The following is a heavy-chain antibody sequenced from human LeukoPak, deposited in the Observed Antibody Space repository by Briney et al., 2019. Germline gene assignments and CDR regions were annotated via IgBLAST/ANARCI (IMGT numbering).Heavy chain of an antibody. CDR1: GFTFSSYS. CDR3: ARVVAGIDWFDL. V-gene: IGHV3-48*02. J-gene: IGHJ5*02. CDR2: ISSGSSSI. D-gene: IGHD6-19*01. Sequence: GGSLRLSCAASGFTFSSYSMNWVRQAPGKGLQWVSYISSGSSSIYYADSVKGRFTISRDNAKNSLYLQLNSLRDEDTAVYYCARVVAGIDWFDLWGQGTLVTVSS.